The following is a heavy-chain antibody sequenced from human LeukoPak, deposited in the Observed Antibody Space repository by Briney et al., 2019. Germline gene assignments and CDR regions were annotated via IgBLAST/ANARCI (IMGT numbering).Heavy chain of an antibody. J-gene: IGHJ5*02. CDR3: ARVVIFGVVHENWFDP. V-gene: IGHV4-31*03. D-gene: IGHD3-3*01. CDR1: GGSIRSDNYY. Sequence: SETLSLTCTVSGGSIRSDNYYWSWIRQHPGKGLEWVGYIHFSGRTYYSPSLRSRVSMSVDTSKNQFSLNLTSVTAADTAVYHSARVVIFGVVHENWFDPWGQGILVTVSS. CDR2: IHFSGRT.